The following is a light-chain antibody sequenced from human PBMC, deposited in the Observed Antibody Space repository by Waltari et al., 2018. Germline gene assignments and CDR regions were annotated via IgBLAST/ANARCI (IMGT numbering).Light chain of an antibody. CDR1: DIGYKS. CDR2: DDC. V-gene: IGLV3-21*02. Sequence: SYVLAQPPSVSVAPGVTARITCGGNDIGYKSVHWYQVKAGQAPLVVGSDDCNRPSGIPERFSASNSANTATLTISGAEAGDEADYYCQVWDSSSDHVVFGGGTKLTVL. J-gene: IGLJ2*01. CDR3: QVWDSSSDHVV.